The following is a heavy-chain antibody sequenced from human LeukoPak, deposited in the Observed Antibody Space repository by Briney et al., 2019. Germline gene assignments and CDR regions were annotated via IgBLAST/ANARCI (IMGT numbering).Heavy chain of an antibody. Sequence: ASVKVSCKASGYTFTGYYMHWVRQAPGQGLEWMGWINPNSGGTNYAQKFQGRVTMTRDTSISTAYMEPSRLRSDDTAVYYCARGDLRFLEWLLYLFDYWGQGTLVTVSS. CDR1: GYTFTGYY. CDR2: INPNSGGT. CDR3: ARGDLRFLEWLLYLFDY. J-gene: IGHJ4*02. D-gene: IGHD3-3*01. V-gene: IGHV1-2*02.